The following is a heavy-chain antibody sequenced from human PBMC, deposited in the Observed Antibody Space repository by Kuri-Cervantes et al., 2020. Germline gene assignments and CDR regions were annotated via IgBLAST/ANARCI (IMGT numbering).Heavy chain of an antibody. D-gene: IGHD2-15*01. J-gene: IGHJ4*02. CDR2: ISGSGGST. Sequence: ETLSLTCAASGFTFSSYAMSWVRQAPGKGLEWVSAISGSGGSTYYADSVKGRFTISRDNSKNTLYLQMNSLRAEDTAVYYCAKDRGGCSGGSCFLKYYFDYWGQGTLVTISS. CDR3: AKDRGGCSGGSCFLKYYFDY. CDR1: GFTFSSYA. V-gene: IGHV3-23*01.